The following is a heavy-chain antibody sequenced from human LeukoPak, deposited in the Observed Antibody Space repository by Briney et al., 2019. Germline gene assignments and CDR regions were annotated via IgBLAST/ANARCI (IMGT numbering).Heavy chain of an antibody. J-gene: IGHJ4*02. Sequence: HPGRSLRLSCAASGFTFSCYAMHWVRQAPGKGLEWVAVISYDGSNKYYADSVKGRFTISRDNSKNTLYLQMNSLRAEDTAVYYCARGVGYYDYVDYWGQGTLVTVSS. CDR3: ARGVGYYDYVDY. CDR1: GFTFSCYA. D-gene: IGHD3-22*01. V-gene: IGHV3-30-3*01. CDR2: ISYDGSNK.